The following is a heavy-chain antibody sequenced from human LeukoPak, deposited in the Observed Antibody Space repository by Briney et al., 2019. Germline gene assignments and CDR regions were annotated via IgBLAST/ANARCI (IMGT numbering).Heavy chain of an antibody. D-gene: IGHD2-2*03. Sequence: PSETLSLTCTVSGGSISSSTYYWGWIRQPPGRGLEWIGTIYYRGSAYYNPSLKSRVTISVDTSKNQFSLKLSSVTAADTAVYYCPRHYGYPGNDPPPYFDYWAREPWSPSPQ. J-gene: IGHJ4*02. CDR2: IYYRGSA. CDR3: PRHYGYPGNDPPPYFDY. CDR1: GGSISSSTYY. V-gene: IGHV4-39*01.